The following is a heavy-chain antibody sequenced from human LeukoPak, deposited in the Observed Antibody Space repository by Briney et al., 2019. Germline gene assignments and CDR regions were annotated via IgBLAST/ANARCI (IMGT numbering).Heavy chain of an antibody. Sequence: GGSLRLSCAASGFTFSSYAMSWVRQAPGKGLEWVSAISGSGGSTYYADSVKGRFTISRDNAKNSLYLQMNSLRAEDTAVYYCARECSGGDCGAFDIWGQGTMVTVSS. CDR3: ARECSGGDCGAFDI. CDR1: GFTFSSYA. D-gene: IGHD2-21*02. V-gene: IGHV3-23*01. CDR2: ISGSGGST. J-gene: IGHJ3*02.